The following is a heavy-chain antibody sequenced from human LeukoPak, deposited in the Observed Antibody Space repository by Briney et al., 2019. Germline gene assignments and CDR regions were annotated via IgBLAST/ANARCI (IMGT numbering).Heavy chain of an antibody. CDR3: ARDRYYDVLGRDAFDL. V-gene: IGHV3-30-3*01. CDR1: GFTFSNYA. Sequence: SGGSLRLSCAAPGFTFSNYAIHWVRQAPGKGLEWVAVISYDGSYKLYADSVKGRFTISRDNSKNTLYLQMNSLRADDTAVYYCARDRYYDVLGRDAFDLWGQGTMVTVSS. CDR2: ISYDGSYK. J-gene: IGHJ3*01. D-gene: IGHD3-3*01.